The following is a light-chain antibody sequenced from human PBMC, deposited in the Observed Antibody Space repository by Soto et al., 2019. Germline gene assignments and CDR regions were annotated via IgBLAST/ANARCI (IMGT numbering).Light chain of an antibody. J-gene: IGKJ1*01. CDR2: KAS. V-gene: IGKV1-5*03. Sequence: DIPMTQSPSTLSASVGDRVTITCRASQSVGSWLAWYQQKPGKAPKLLIYKASSLESGVTSRFSGSGSGTEFSLAISSLQPDDFASYHCQQYGSSSPWTFGQGTKVEIK. CDR1: QSVGSW. CDR3: QQYGSSSPWT.